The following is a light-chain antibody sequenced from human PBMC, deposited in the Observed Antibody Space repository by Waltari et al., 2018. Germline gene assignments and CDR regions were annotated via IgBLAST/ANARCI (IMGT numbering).Light chain of an antibody. CDR3: SSYTTSTTSV. CDR1: SSDVGGYNS. V-gene: IGLV2-14*01. CDR2: EVS. Sequence: QSALTQPASVSGSPGPSITISCTGTSSDVGGYNSVSWYQQHPGKAPKLMIYEVSRRPSGISNRFSGSKSGNTASLTISGLQAEDEADYYCSSYTTSTTSVFGTGTKVTVL. J-gene: IGLJ1*01.